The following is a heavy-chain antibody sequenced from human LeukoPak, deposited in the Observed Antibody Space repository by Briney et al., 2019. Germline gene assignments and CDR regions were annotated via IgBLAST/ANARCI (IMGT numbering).Heavy chain of an antibody. CDR2: IYYSGST. CDR3: ARQSTHDIDY. CDR1: RCSISRSSYY. D-gene: IGHD5/OR15-5a*01. V-gene: IGHV4-39*01. J-gene: IGHJ4*02. Sequence: PSETLSLTCPVSRCSISRSSYYWGWIRHPPGKGLEWIGSIYYSGSTYYNPSLKSRVTISVDTSKKQFSLKLSSVTAADTAVYYCARQSTHDIDYWGQGTLVTVSS.